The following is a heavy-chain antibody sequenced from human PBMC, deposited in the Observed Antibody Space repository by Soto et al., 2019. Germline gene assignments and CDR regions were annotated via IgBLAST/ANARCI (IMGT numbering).Heavy chain of an antibody. Sequence: QITLKESGPTLVRPTQTLTLTCTFYGFSLSTSGVGVGWIRQPPGKALEWLALVFWDDDHRYSPSLQTRLTITRETSKNQVVLTMTHLDPADTGTYYCAREMYFNTYFASWGPGTLVTVSS. CDR2: VFWDDDH. V-gene: IGHV2-5*02. CDR1: GFSLSTSGVG. CDR3: AREMYFNTYFAS. J-gene: IGHJ4*02. D-gene: IGHD2-8*01.